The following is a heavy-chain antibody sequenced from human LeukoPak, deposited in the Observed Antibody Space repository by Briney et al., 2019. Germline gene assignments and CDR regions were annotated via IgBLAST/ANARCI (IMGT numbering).Heavy chain of an antibody. J-gene: IGHJ4*01. V-gene: IGHV3-30*02. D-gene: IGHD2-21*02. Sequence: GGSLRLSCAASGFSFSSNDVHWVRQAPGKGLEWVAFIRYDGSHEHYIESVEGRFTVSRDNSKNTLYLQMNSLRVDDTAVYFCAKEVRVVTAILYFDHWGQGSLVTVSS. CDR1: GFSFSSND. CDR3: AKEVRVVTAILYFDH. CDR2: IRYDGSHE.